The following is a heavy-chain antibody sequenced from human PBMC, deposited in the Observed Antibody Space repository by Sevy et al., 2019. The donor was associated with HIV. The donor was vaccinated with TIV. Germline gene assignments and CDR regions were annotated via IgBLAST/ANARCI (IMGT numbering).Heavy chain of an antibody. CDR3: ARGTDVFGSFDI. Sequence: SETLSLTCAVYGGSLSGYSWSWIRQSPERGLEWIGEITHSGDPNYVSSLKSRVTISQATSKNQFSLKLNSVTAAVTAVYFCARGTDVFGSFDIWGRGTGVTVSS. V-gene: IGHV4-34*01. CDR1: GGSLSGYS. D-gene: IGHD3-10*01. J-gene: IGHJ3*02. CDR2: ITHSGDP.